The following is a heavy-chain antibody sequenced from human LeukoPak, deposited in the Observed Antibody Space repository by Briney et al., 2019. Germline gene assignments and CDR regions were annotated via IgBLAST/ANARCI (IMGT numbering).Heavy chain of an antibody. J-gene: IGHJ4*02. CDR2: ISSSSTYI. D-gene: IGHD3-22*01. V-gene: IGHV3-21*01. Sequence: GGSLRLSCAASGFTFSAYSMNWVRQAPGKGLEWVSSISSSSTYIYYADSVKGRFTISRDNAKNSLCLQMNSLRAEDTAVYYCARDVGVYDSSGYYYFDYWGQGTLVTVSS. CDR3: ARDVGVYDSSGYYYFDY. CDR1: GFTFSAYS.